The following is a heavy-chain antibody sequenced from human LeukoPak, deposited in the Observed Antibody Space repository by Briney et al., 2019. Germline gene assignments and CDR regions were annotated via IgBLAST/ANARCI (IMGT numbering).Heavy chain of an antibody. D-gene: IGHD3-22*01. CDR1: GYTFTSYY. V-gene: IGHV1-46*01. Sequence: ASVKVSCKASGYTFTSYYMHWVRQAPGQGLEWMGIINPSGGSTSYAQKFQGRVTMTRDTSTSTVYMKLSSLRSEDTAVYYCARVYYYDSSDYYFPPDYWGQGTLVTVSS. CDR2: INPSGGST. J-gene: IGHJ4*02. CDR3: ARVYYYDSSDYYFPPDY.